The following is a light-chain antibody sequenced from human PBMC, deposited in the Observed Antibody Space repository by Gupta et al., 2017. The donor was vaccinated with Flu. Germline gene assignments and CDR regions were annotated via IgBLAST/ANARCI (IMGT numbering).Light chain of an antibody. CDR2: GAS. CDR1: QSVSSN. V-gene: IGKV3-15*01. CDR3: QQYNNWPRT. Sequence: EIVMTQSPATLSVSPGERATLSCRASQSVSSNLAWYQQKPGQAPRLLIYGASTRATGTPARFSGSGSGTEFTLTISSLHSEDFAVYYCQQYNNWPRTFGQGTKVEIK. J-gene: IGKJ1*01.